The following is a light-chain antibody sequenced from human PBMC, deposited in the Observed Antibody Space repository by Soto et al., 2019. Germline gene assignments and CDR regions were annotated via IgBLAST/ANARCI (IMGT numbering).Light chain of an antibody. CDR1: SSDVGGYNY. V-gene: IGLV2-14*01. CDR3: SSYKSSSTYV. Sequence: QSALTQPASVSGSPGQSITISCTGTSSDVGGYNYVSWYQQHPGKAPQLLMYEVSNRPPGVSNRFSGSNSGNTASLTISGLQAEDEADYYCSSYKSSSTYVFGTGTKVTVL. CDR2: EVS. J-gene: IGLJ1*01.